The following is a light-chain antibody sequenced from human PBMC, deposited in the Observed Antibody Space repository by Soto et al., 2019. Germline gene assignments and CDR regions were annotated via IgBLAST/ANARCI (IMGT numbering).Light chain of an antibody. CDR2: SAS. J-gene: IGKJ2*01. V-gene: IGKV3-15*01. Sequence: EIVMTQSPATLSVSPGERATLSCRASQSVSSNLAWYQQKPGQAPRLLIYSASTRETGIPARFSGSGSGTEFTLTISSLQSEDFAVYYCQQYNNWPYTFGQGTKLEIK. CDR1: QSVSSN. CDR3: QQYNNWPYT.